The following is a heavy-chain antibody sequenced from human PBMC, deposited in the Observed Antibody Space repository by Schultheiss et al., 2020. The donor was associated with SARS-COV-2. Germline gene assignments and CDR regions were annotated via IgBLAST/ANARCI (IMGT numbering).Heavy chain of an antibody. Sequence: SETLSLTCTVSGGSVSSGSYYWSWIRQPPGKGLEWIGEIYHTGDTNYNPSLKSRVTISVDTSKNQFSLKLSSVTAADTAVYYCARDGVGYDYGQYFDYWGQGTLVTVSS. V-gene: IGHV4-61*01. J-gene: IGHJ4*02. D-gene: IGHD5-12*01. CDR1: GGSVSSGSYY. CDR2: IYHTGDT. CDR3: ARDGVGYDYGQYFDY.